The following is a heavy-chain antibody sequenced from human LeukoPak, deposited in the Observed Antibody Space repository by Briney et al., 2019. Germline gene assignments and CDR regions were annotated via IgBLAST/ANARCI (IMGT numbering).Heavy chain of an antibody. J-gene: IGHJ6*02. CDR1: GGSISSSSYY. D-gene: IGHD6-13*01. CDR2: IYYSGST. V-gene: IGHV4-31*03. Sequence: SETLSLTCTVSGGSISSSSYYWGWIRQPPGKGLGWIGYIYYSGSTYYNPSLKSRVTISVDTSKNQFSLKLSSVTAADTAVYYCARAAGHYYYGMDVWGQGTTVTVSS. CDR3: ARAAGHYYYGMDV.